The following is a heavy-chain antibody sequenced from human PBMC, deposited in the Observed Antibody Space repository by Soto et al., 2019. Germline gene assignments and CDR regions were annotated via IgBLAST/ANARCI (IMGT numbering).Heavy chain of an antibody. J-gene: IGHJ6*02. CDR2: TYYKSKWYN. D-gene: IGHD6-6*01. Sequence: LPTLSLTCAISGDSVSSNSAAWNWIRQSPSRGLEWLGRTYYKSKWYNDYAVSVKSRITSNPDTSKNQFCLQLKSVSPEDTAVYYCARDSRSSTSHYFFGMDVWGQGTTVTVSS. CDR3: ARDSRSSTSHYFFGMDV. CDR1: GDSVSSNSAA. V-gene: IGHV6-1*01.